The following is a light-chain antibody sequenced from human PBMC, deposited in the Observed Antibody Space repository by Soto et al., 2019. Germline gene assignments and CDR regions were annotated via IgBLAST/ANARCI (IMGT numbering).Light chain of an antibody. CDR3: QQSYSTPQT. Sequence: EIVLTQSPGTLSLSPGEGATLSCRASQSVSSSYLAWYQHKPGQAPRLLIYAASSRATGIPDRFSGSESGTDLTLTISNLQPEDFATYYCQQSYSTPQTFGQGTKVDIK. J-gene: IGKJ1*01. CDR1: QSVSSSY. CDR2: AAS. V-gene: IGKV3-20*01.